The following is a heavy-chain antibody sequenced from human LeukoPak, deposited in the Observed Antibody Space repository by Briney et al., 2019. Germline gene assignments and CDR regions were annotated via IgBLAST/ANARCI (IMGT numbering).Heavy chain of an antibody. Sequence: PGGSLRLSCGASGFTFSSFGMSWVRQAPGKGLEWVSAISGSGGSTYYADSVKGRFTISRDNSKNTLYLQMNSLRAEDTAVYYCAKDYEVGATGFDYWGQGTLVTVSS. CDR1: GFTFSSFG. CDR2: ISGSGGST. J-gene: IGHJ4*02. D-gene: IGHD1-26*01. CDR3: AKDYEVGATGFDY. V-gene: IGHV3-23*01.